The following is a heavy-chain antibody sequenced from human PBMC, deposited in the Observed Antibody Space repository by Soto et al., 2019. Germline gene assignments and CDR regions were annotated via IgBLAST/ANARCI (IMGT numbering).Heavy chain of an antibody. V-gene: IGHV1-8*01. Sequence: QVQLVQSGAEVKKPGASVKVSCKTSGYIFTNYDINWVRQATGQGLEWMGWMNPNSGNTGSTQKFQGRITMTRDTSIGTAYMELTSLRSEDTAVYYCARVWGTIDYWGQGTLVTVSS. J-gene: IGHJ4*02. CDR3: ARVWGTIDY. CDR2: MNPNSGNT. D-gene: IGHD3-16*01. CDR1: GYIFTNYD.